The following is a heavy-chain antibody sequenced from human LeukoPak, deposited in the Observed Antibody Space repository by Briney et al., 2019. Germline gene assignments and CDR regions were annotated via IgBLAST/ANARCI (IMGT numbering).Heavy chain of an antibody. CDR2: IYHSGGS. J-gene: IGHJ5*02. CDR1: GYSISNDYY. V-gene: IGHV4-38-2*01. D-gene: IGHD1-1*01. Sequence: SQTLSLTFVVSGYSISNDYYWAWIRQPPGKGLVWIGNIYHSGGSYYNPSLKSRVTILVDTYKHQFSLKLSSVTAADTAVYYCAKAGTTGIHHWFDPWGQGNLVTVSS. CDR3: AKAGTTGIHHWFDP.